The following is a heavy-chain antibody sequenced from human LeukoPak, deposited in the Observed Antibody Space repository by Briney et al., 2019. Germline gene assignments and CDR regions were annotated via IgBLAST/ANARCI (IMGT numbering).Heavy chain of an antibody. V-gene: IGHV4-39*01. D-gene: IGHD2-15*01. CDR2: IYYSGST. CDR1: GGSISSSSYY. J-gene: IGHJ1*01. CDR3: ARHGCSGGSCFDLAEALPFQH. Sequence: SETLSLTCTVAGGSISSSSYYWGWIRQPPGKGLEWIGSIYYSGSTYYNPSLQSRVTISVDTSKNQFSLKLSSVTAADTAVYYCARHGCSGGSCFDLAEALPFQHWGQGTLVTVSS.